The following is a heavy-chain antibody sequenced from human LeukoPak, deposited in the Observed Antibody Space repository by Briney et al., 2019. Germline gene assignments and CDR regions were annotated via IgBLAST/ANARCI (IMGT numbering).Heavy chain of an antibody. V-gene: IGHV1-18*01. D-gene: IGHD2-21*02. CDR1: GYTFTSYI. Sequence: ASVKVSCTASGYTFTSYIISWVRQAPGQGLEWMGWISAHNGNTNYAQNLQDRITMTTDTSTSTAYMELRSLRSDDTAVYYCARDRGVVVTTMGLAYWGQGTLVTVSS. CDR2: ISAHNGNT. J-gene: IGHJ4*02. CDR3: ARDRGVVVTTMGLAY.